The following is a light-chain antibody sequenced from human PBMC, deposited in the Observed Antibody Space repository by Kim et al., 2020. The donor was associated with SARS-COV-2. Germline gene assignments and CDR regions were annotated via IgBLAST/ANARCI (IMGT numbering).Light chain of an antibody. CDR3: LLTYNGIRL. J-gene: IGLJ7*01. CDR2: DIN. V-gene: IGLV7-46*01. CDR1: AGAVTSGHY. Sequence: PGGTVTRTCGSSAGAVTSGHYPYWFQQKPGQAPRTLIYDINNRNAWTPARFSGSLPGGKAALTLSGAQPEDEADYFCLLTYNGIRLFGGGTQLTVL.